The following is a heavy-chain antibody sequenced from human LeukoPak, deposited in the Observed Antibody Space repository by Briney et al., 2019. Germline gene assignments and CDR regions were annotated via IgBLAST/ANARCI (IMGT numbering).Heavy chain of an antibody. J-gene: IGHJ4*02. CDR3: ARNRMAYSSGWSYFDS. V-gene: IGHV3-30*03. CDR2: ISSGGTNK. Sequence: GGSLRLSCAASGFTFSNSGIHWVRQAPGKGLEWVAVISSGGTNKYYADSVKGRFTISRDNSKNTVYLQMNSLRAVDTAVYYCARNRMAYSSGWSYFDSWGQGTLVTVSS. D-gene: IGHD6-19*01. CDR1: GFTFSNSG.